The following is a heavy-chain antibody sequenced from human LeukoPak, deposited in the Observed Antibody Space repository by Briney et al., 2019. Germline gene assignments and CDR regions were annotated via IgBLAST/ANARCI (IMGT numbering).Heavy chain of an antibody. D-gene: IGHD3-9*01. J-gene: IGHJ3*02. Sequence: GGSLRLSCAASEFTFSTYAMTWVRQAPGKGLEWVSGIGSDGGTTIYADSVKGRFTMSRDNSKNILYLQMDNLRAEDTAVYYCARVAVRDDILTGYYALDAFDIWGQGTMVTVSS. CDR2: IGSDGGTT. V-gene: IGHV3-23*01. CDR3: ARVAVRDDILTGYYALDAFDI. CDR1: EFTFSTYA.